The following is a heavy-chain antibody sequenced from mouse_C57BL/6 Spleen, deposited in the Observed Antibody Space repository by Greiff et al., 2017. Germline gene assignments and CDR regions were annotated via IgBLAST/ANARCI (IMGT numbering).Heavy chain of an antibody. J-gene: IGHJ4*01. CDR1: GFSLTSYG. CDR2: IWSGGST. D-gene: IGHD1-1*01. CDR3: ARKGISSYEDYAMDY. Sequence: VQLKESGPGLVQPSQSLSITCTVSGFSLTSYGVHWVRQSPGKGLEWLGVIWSGGSTDYNAAFISRLSISKDNSKSQVFFKMNSLQADDTAIYYCARKGISSYEDYAMDYWGQGTSVTVSS. V-gene: IGHV2-2*01.